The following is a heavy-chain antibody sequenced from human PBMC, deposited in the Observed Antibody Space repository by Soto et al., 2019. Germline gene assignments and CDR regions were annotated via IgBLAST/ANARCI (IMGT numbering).Heavy chain of an antibody. Sequence: EVQLLESGGGLVQPGGYLRLSCAASGFTFSSYAMSWVRQAPGKGLEWVSAISGSGGSTYYADSVKGRFTISRDNSKNTRYLQMNSLRAEDTAVYYCAKEGEYSSGWDNFDYWGQGTLVTVSS. CDR1: GFTFSSYA. CDR3: AKEGEYSSGWDNFDY. D-gene: IGHD6-19*01. CDR2: ISGSGGST. V-gene: IGHV3-23*01. J-gene: IGHJ4*02.